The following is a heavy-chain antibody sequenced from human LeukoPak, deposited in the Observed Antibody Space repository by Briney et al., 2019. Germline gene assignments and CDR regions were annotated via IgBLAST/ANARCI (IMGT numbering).Heavy chain of an antibody. J-gene: IGHJ4*02. CDR1: GFTFSGYG. V-gene: IGHV3-33*08. CDR2: IWYDGSNK. CDR3: AREGPRGNSQFDY. Sequence: GRSLRLSCAASGFTFSGYGIHWVRQAPGKGLEWVALIWYDGSNKYYSDSVKGRFTISRDNSKNTLYLQMISLRAEDTAVYYCAREGPRGNSQFDYWGQGTLVTVSS. D-gene: IGHD4-23*01.